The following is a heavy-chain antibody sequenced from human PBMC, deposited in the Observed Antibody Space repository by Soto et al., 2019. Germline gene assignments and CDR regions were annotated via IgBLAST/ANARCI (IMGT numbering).Heavy chain of an antibody. J-gene: IGHJ4*02. V-gene: IGHV3-23*01. CDR3: AKVLYGVVTYFDS. Sequence: EVQLLESGGGLVQPGGSLRLSCASSGFTFSSYGMTWVRRPPGTGLEWVSAISGSGAATYYADSVQGRFTISRDNSNNTLYLQMNSLRAEDTAVYSCAKVLYGVVTYFDSWGPGTLVTVSS. CDR1: GFTFSSYG. CDR2: ISGSGAAT. D-gene: IGHD3-3*01.